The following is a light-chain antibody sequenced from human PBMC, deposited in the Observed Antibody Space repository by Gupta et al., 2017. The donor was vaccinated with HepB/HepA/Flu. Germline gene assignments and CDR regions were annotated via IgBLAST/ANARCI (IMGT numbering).Light chain of an antibody. V-gene: IGKV3-11*01. CDR1: QSISTY. Sequence: EIVLTQSPTTLSLSPGERATLSCRASQSISTYLAWYQQKPGQAPRLLIYEASNRDTGVPARFSGNGSGKDLTLSISSREQEDFAVYYCQQRSNWPPWTFGQGTKVEIK. J-gene: IGKJ1*01. CDR2: EAS. CDR3: QQRSNWPPWT.